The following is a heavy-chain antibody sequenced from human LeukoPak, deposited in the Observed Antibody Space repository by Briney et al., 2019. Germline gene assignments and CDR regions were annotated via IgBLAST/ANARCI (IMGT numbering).Heavy chain of an antibody. CDR2: IRYDGSNK. Sequence: QTGGSLRLSCAASGFTFSSHGMHWVRQAPGKGLEWVAFIRYDGSNKYYADSVKGRFTISRDNSKNTLYLQMNSLRAEDTAVYYCAKLREWELPDLFDYWGQGTLVTVPS. V-gene: IGHV3-30*02. CDR3: AKLREWELPDLFDY. J-gene: IGHJ4*02. CDR1: GFTFSSHG. D-gene: IGHD1-26*01.